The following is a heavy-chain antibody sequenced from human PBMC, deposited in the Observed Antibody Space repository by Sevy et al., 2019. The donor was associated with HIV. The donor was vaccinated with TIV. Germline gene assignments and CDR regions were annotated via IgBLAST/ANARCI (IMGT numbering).Heavy chain of an antibody. D-gene: IGHD3-9*01. CDR3: ATAPGYYDSAPFDY. CDR1: GLTFNNAW. CDR2: IKRKIDGETT. Sequence: GGSLRLSCAVSGLTFNNAWMNWVRQAPGTGLQWVGLIKRKIDGETTDYAAPVKGRFTISRDDSKNTLFLQMNSLKIEDTAVYYCATAPGYYDSAPFDYWGPGALVTVSS. J-gene: IGHJ4*02. V-gene: IGHV3-15*01.